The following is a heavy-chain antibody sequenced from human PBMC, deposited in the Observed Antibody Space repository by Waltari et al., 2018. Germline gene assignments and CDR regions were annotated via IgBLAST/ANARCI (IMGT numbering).Heavy chain of an antibody. V-gene: IGHV3-23*01. CDR3: ANLFSIVPVDP. CDR1: GFTFSSYA. J-gene: IGHJ5*02. CDR2: ISGSGGST. D-gene: IGHD3-16*02. Sequence: EVQLLESGGGLVQPGGSLRLSCAASGFTFSSYAMSSVRHAPGKGLEWVSAISGSGGSTYYADSVKGRFTISRDNSKNTLYLQMNSLRAEDTAVYYCANLFSIVPVDPWGQGTLVTVSS.